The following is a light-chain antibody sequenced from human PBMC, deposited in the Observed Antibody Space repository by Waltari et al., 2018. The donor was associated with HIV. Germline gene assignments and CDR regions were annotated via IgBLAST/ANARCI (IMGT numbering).Light chain of an antibody. J-gene: IGLJ2*01. Sequence: QPVLTQPPSVSGAPGQRVTISCTGSTSNIGADYDVHWYQQIPGTAPKLLISGNKNRPSGVPDRFSASKSGTSASLTITGLQAEDEADYFCQSYDITLSASVVFGGGTKLTVL. V-gene: IGLV1-40*01. CDR3: QSYDITLSASVV. CDR1: TSNIGADYD. CDR2: GNK.